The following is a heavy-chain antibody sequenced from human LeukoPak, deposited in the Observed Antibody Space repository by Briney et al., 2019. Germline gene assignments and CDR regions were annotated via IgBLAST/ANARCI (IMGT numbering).Heavy chain of an antibody. CDR1: GYSFTSYW. J-gene: IGHJ6*02. Sequence: PGESLKISCKGSGYSFTSYWIGWVRQMPGKGLEWMGVIYPGNSDTRYSPSFQGQVTISADRSISTAYLQWSSLKASDTAMYYCARQGYGSGTDNYYYYYGTDVWGQGTPVTVSS. CDR2: IYPGNSDT. V-gene: IGHV5-51*01. D-gene: IGHD3-10*01. CDR3: ARQGYGSGTDNYYYYYGTDV.